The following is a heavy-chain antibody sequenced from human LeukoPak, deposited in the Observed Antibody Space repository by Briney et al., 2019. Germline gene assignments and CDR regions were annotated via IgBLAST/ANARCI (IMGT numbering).Heavy chain of an antibody. Sequence: ASVKVSCKASGYTFTGYYMHWVRQAPGQGLEWMGWINPNSGGTNYAQKFQGRVTMTRDTSISTAYMELSRLRSDDTAVYYCARGGYCSSTSCSQGWFDPWGQGTLVTVSS. J-gene: IGHJ5*02. D-gene: IGHD2-2*01. CDR1: GYTFTGYY. CDR3: ARGGYCSSTSCSQGWFDP. CDR2: INPNSGGT. V-gene: IGHV1-2*02.